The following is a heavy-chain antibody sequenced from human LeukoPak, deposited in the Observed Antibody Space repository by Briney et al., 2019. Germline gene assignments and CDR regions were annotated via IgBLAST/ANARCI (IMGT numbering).Heavy chain of an antibody. V-gene: IGHV3-53*01. CDR1: GFSVSSNY. J-gene: IGHJ5*02. Sequence: GGSLRLSCAASGFSVSSNYMSRVRQAPGRGLEWVSALNSGGNTHYADSVNGRFTISRDNSKNTLYLQMDSLTVEDTAVYYCAVSNWMDPWGQGTLVTVSS. CDR3: AVSNWMDP. CDR2: LNSGGNT.